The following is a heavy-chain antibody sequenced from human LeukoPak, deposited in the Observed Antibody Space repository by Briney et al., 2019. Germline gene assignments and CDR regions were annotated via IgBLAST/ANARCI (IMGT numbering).Heavy chain of an antibody. V-gene: IGHV3-21*01. J-gene: IGHJ6*03. CDR3: ACTSGYDFSSYYYYYMDV. CDR2: ISSGSSYI. CDR1: GLTFSSYS. D-gene: IGHD5-12*01. Sequence: GGSLRLSCAAPGLTFSSYSMNWVRQAPGKGLEWVSSISSGSSYIYYVDSVKGRFTISRDNANNSLYLQMHSLSAEDTAAYYCACTSGYDFSSYYYYYMDVWGKGTTVTVSS.